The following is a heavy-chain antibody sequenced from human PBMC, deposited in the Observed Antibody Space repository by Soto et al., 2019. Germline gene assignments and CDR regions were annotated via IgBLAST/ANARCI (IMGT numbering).Heavy chain of an antibody. CDR3: ARDVLEEGYSYDHYYYYGMDV. Sequence: GGSLRLSCAASGFTFSSYWMSWVRQAPGKGLEWVANIKQDGSEKYYVDSVKGRFTISRDNAKNSLYLQMNSLRAEDTAVYYCARDVLEEGYSYDHYYYYGMDVWGQGTTVTVSS. CDR1: GFTFSSYW. J-gene: IGHJ6*02. D-gene: IGHD5-18*01. V-gene: IGHV3-7*01. CDR2: IKQDGSEK.